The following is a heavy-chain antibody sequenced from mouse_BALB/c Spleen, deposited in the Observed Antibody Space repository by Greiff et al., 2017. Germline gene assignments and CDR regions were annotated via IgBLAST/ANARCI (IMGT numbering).Heavy chain of an antibody. Sequence: QVTLKVSGPGILQPSQTLSLTCSFSGFSLSTSGMSVGWIRQPSGKGLEWLAHIWWNDDKYYNPALKSRLTISKDTSNNQVFLKIASVVTADTATYYCARPSIRHYAMDYWGQGTSVTVSS. CDR2: IWWNDDK. J-gene: IGHJ4*01. CDR3: ARPSIRHYAMDY. CDR1: GFSLSTSGMS. V-gene: IGHV8-8*01.